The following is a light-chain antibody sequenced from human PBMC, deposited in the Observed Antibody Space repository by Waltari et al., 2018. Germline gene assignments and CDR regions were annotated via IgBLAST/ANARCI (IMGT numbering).Light chain of an antibody. J-gene: IGKJ4*01. CDR3: QQYYSGLT. CDR2: WAS. Sequence: DIVMTQSPDSLSLSLGDRATINCKSSQTILYNSNNKNYLSWYQQKPGQPPKLRIYWASTRDSGVPDRFSGSGSGTDFTLAISSLQAEDVAVYYCQQYYSGLTFGGGTREEIK. V-gene: IGKV4-1*01. CDR1: QTILYNSNNKNY.